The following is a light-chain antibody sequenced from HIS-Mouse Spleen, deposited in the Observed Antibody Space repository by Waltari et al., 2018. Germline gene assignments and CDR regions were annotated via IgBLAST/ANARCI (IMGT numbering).Light chain of an antibody. Sequence: EIVLTQSPGTLSLSPGERATLSCRASQSVSSSYLAWYQQKPGQAPSLLIYGASSRATGIPDRFSGSGSGTDFTLTISRLEPEDFAVYYCQQKGTFGQGTKVEIK. V-gene: IGKV3-20*01. J-gene: IGKJ1*01. CDR2: GAS. CDR1: QSVSSSY. CDR3: QQKGT.